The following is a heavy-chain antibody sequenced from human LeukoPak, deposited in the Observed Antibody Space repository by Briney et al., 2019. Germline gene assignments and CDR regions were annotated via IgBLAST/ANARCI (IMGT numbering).Heavy chain of an antibody. CDR2: MYTREST. Sequence: SETLSLTCTVSGDSISSYYWSWIRQPAGKGLEWFGRMYTRESTNYSPSLKSRVTMSVDTSKNQFSLTLRSVIAADTAVYFCARGGYTSGWPDYHYYMDVWGKGTTVTISS. CDR1: GDSISSYY. J-gene: IGHJ6*03. V-gene: IGHV4-4*07. D-gene: IGHD6-19*01. CDR3: ARGGYTSGWPDYHYYMDV.